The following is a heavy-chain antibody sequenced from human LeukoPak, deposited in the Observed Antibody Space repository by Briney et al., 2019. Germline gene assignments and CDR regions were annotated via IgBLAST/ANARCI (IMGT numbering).Heavy chain of an antibody. J-gene: IGHJ4*02. Sequence: GGSLRLSCATSGFTFSSYAMHWVRQAPGKGLEYVSAISSNGGSTYYANSVKGRFTISRDNSKNTLYLQMGSLRAEDMAVYYCARNLGPRVTLPFDYWGQGTLVTVSS. D-gene: IGHD5-18*01. CDR3: ARNLGPRVTLPFDY. CDR1: GFTFSSYA. V-gene: IGHV3-64*01. CDR2: ISSNGGST.